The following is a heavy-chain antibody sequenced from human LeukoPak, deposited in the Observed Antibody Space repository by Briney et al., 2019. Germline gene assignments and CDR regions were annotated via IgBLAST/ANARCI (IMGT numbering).Heavy chain of an antibody. V-gene: IGHV1-2*02. CDR3: ARDGWYYDSSGYSNY. Sequence: ASVKVSCKASGYTFTGYYMHWVRQAPGQGLEWMGWINPNSGGTNYAQKFQGRVTMTRDTSTSTAYMELSRLRSDDTAVYYCARDGWYYDSSGYSNYWGQGTLVTASS. D-gene: IGHD3-22*01. CDR1: GYTFTGYY. CDR2: INPNSGGT. J-gene: IGHJ4*02.